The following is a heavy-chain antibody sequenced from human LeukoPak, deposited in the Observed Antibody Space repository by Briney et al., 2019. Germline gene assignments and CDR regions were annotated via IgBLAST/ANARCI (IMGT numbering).Heavy chain of an antibody. CDR2: IWYDGSNK. CDR3: ARDSGYEYYFDY. CDR1: GFTFSSYG. V-gene: IGHV3-33*01. J-gene: IGHJ4*02. Sequence: PGGSLRLSCAASGFTFSSYGMHWVRQAPGKGLEWVAVIWYDGSNKYYADSVKGRFTISRDNSKNTLYLQMNSLRAEDTAAYYCARDSGYEYYFDYWGQGTLVTVSS. D-gene: IGHD5-12*01.